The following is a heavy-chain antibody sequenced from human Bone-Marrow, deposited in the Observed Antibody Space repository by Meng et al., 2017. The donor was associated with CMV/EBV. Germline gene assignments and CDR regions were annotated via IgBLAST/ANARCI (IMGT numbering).Heavy chain of an antibody. CDR1: GFTFSSYA. Sequence: GESLKISCAASGFTFSSYAMSWVRQAPGKGLEWVSAISGSGGSTYYADSVKGRFTISRDNSKNTLYLQMNSLRAEDTAVYYCANVVVAAKLRWWFAPWGQGNLVNVSS. V-gene: IGHV3-23*01. D-gene: IGHD2-15*01. CDR2: ISGSGGST. CDR3: ANVVVAAKLRWWFAP. J-gene: IGHJ5*02.